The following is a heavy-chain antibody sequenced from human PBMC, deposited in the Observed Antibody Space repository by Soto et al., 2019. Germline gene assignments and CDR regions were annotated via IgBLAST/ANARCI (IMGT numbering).Heavy chain of an antibody. Sequence: QVQLQESGPELVKPSGTLSLTCAVSGGSVSSGAWWTWVRQSPGKGPEWIGDIYHGGRTNYNPSLKSRVAISLDKSKNQFSLKLSSVTAADTAMYYCTRMLIIVTDYNYGLDVWGRGTTVTVSS. CDR3: TRMLIIVTDYNYGLDV. CDR1: GGSVSSGAW. V-gene: IGHV4-4*02. J-gene: IGHJ6*02. CDR2: IYHGGRT. D-gene: IGHD2-21*01.